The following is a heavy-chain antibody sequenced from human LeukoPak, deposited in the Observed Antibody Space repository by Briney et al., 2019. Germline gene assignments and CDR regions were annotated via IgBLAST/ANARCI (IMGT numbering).Heavy chain of an antibody. CDR3: ARDWNYYDSSGGDF. Sequence: GGSLRLSCAASGFTFDDYGMSWVRQAPGKGLEWVSGINWNGGSTGYADSVKGRFTISRDNAKNSLYLQMNSLRAEDTASYYCARDWNYYDSSGGDFWGQGTLVSVSS. CDR1: GFTFDDYG. D-gene: IGHD3-22*01. CDR2: INWNGGST. V-gene: IGHV3-20*04. J-gene: IGHJ4*02.